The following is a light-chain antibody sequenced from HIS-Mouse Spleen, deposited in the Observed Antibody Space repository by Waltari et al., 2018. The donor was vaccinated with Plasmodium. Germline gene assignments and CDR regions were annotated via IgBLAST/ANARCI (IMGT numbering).Light chain of an antibody. CDR3: QQSYSTPRGT. V-gene: IGKV1-39*01. J-gene: IGKJ2*02. CDR1: QSISSY. CDR2: AAS. Sequence: DIQMTQSLSSLSASVGDRVTITRRASQSISSYLNWYQQKPGKAPKLLIYAASSLQSGVPSRFSGSGSGTDFTLTISSLQPEDFATYYCQQSYSTPRGTFGQGTKLGIK.